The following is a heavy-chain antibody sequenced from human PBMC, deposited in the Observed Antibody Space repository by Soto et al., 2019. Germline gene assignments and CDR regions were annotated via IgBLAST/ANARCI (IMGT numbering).Heavy chain of an antibody. Sequence: ASVKVSCKASGYTFTGYYMHWVRQAPGQGLEWMGWINPNSGGTNYAQKFQGRVTMTRDTSISTAYMELSRLRSDGTAVYYCATQSVLLWFGELRDYYYGMDVWGQGTTVTVSS. CDR2: INPNSGGT. J-gene: IGHJ6*02. V-gene: IGHV1-2*02. CDR1: GYTFTGYY. CDR3: ATQSVLLWFGELRDYYYGMDV. D-gene: IGHD3-10*01.